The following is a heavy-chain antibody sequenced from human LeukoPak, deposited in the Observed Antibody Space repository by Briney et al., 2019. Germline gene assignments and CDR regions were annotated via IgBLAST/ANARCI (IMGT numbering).Heavy chain of an antibody. CDR1: GFTVSSNY. D-gene: IGHD3-10*01. V-gene: IGHV3-53*01. CDR3: ASGSGSYRTPYYYMDV. J-gene: IGHJ6*03. CDR2: IYSGGST. Sequence: PGGSLRLSCVASGFTVSSNYMSWVRQAPGKGLEWVSVIYSGGSTYYADSVKGRFTISRDNSKNTLHLQMNSLRAEDTAVYYCASGSGSYRTPYYYMDVWGTGTTVTVSS.